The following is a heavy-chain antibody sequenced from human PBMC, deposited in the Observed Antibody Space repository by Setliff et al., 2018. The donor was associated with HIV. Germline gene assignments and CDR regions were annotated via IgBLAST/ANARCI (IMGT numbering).Heavy chain of an antibody. CDR3: AKAPEDYYDSSGYYVAAFDI. CDR2: ITGSSSYT. J-gene: IGHJ3*02. V-gene: IGHV3-11*05. D-gene: IGHD3-22*01. CDR1: GFTFSDYY. Sequence: GGSLRLSCAASGFTFSDYYMSWIRQAPGKGLEWVSYITGSSSYTNYADSVKGRFTISRDNAKNSLYLQMNSLRAEDTAVYYCAKAPEDYYDSSGYYVAAFDIWGQGTMVTVS.